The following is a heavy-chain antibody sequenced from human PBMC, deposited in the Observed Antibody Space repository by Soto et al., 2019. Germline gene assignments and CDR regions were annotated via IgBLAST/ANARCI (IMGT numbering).Heavy chain of an antibody. CDR1: GFIFSNYW. D-gene: IGHD4-17*01. J-gene: IGHJ4*02. Sequence: EVQLVESGGGLVQPRGSLRLPCAASGFIFSNYWMHWVRQAPGKGLVWVSRINSDGSTTSYADSVKGRFTISRDNAKNTLYLQMNSLRAEDTAVYYCARVDYGAYYFDYWGQGTLVTVSS. V-gene: IGHV3-74*01. CDR2: INSDGSTT. CDR3: ARVDYGAYYFDY.